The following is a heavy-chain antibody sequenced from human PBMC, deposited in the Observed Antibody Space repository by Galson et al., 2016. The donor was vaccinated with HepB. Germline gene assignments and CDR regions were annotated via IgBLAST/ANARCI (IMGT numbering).Heavy chain of an antibody. CDR2: IYPGDSDT. V-gene: IGHV5-51*01. J-gene: IGHJ6*02. D-gene: IGHD3-16*01. CDR3: ARLGHGIDV. CDR1: GYSFTSYW. Sequence: QSGAEVKKPGESLTISCTGSGYSFTSYWNGWVRQMPGKGLEWMGIIYPGDSDTKYNPSFQGQVTISADKFLTTAYLQWSSLKASDTAFYYCARLGHGIDVWGQGTTVTVSS.